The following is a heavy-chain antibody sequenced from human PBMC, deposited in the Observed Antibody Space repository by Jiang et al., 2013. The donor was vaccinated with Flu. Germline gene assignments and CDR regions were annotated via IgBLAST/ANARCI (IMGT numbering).Heavy chain of an antibody. CDR1: GYSFSSFG. V-gene: IGHV1-18*01. J-gene: IGHJ4*02. D-gene: IGHD2-21*01. CDR2: ISAYNGDT. CDR3: ARRPPLHAPRIVVVVIAFPYYFDS. Sequence: GAEVKKPGASVKVSCKTSGYSFSSFGVSWVRQAPGQGLEWMGWISAYNGDTKYAQKVQGRVTMTTDKATSTAYLELRSLRADDTAVYYCARRPPLHAPRIVVVVIAFPYYFDSWGQGTLVTV.